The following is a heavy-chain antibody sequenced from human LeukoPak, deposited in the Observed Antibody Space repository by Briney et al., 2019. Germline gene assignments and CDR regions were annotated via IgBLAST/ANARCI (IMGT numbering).Heavy chain of an antibody. J-gene: IGHJ4*02. D-gene: IGHD2-15*01. Sequence: GASVKVSCKVSGYTLTELSMHRVRQAPGKGLEWMGGFDPEDGETIYAQKFQGRVTMTEDTSTDTAYMELSSLRSEDTAVYYCATFSEGWSTRAFDYWGQGTLVTVSS. CDR1: GYTLTELS. CDR3: ATFSEGWSTRAFDY. CDR2: FDPEDGET. V-gene: IGHV1-24*01.